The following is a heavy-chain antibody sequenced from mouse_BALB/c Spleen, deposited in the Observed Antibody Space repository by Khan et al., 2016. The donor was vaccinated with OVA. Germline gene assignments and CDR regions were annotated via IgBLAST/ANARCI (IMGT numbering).Heavy chain of an antibody. D-gene: IGHD3-2*02. CDR1: GYSITSDYA. CDR3: AKIQGGDFDY. CDR2: ISYSGNT. Sequence: VQLKESGPGLVKPSQSLSLTCTVTGYSITSDYAWNWIRQFPGNKLEWMGYISYSGNTKYNPSLKSRIPITRDTSKNQFFLQLNFVTIEDTATYYGAKIQGGDFDYWGQGTTLTVSS. V-gene: IGHV3-2*02. J-gene: IGHJ2*01.